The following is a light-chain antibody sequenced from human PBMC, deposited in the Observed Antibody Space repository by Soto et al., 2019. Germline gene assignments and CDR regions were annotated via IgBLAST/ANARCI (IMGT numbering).Light chain of an antibody. Sequence: QSALTQPASVSGSPGQSITISCTGTSGDIGSYNRVSWYQQHPGKAPKLMIYNVYSRPSGVSSRFSGSKSGNTASLTISWLQAEDEADYYCNSYTSASTYVFGTGTQLTVL. CDR2: NVY. CDR3: NSYTSASTYV. V-gene: IGLV2-14*03. J-gene: IGLJ1*01. CDR1: SGDIGSYNR.